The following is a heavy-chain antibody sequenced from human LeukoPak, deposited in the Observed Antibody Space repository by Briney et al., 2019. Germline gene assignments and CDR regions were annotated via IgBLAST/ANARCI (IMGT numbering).Heavy chain of an antibody. CDR2: ISSSSSYI. J-gene: IGHJ4*02. V-gene: IGHV3-21*01. Sequence: GGSLRLSCAASGLTFSSCSMNWVRQAPGRGLEWVSSISSSSSYIYYADSVKGRFTISRDNAKNSLYLQMNSLRAEDTAVYYCARVLMVYAVYYFDYWGQGTLVTVSS. CDR3: ARVLMVYAVYYFDY. CDR1: GLTFSSCS. D-gene: IGHD2-8*01.